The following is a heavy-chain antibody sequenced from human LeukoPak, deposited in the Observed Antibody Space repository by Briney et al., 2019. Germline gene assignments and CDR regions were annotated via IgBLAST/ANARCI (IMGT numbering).Heavy chain of an antibody. D-gene: IGHD2/OR15-2a*01. J-gene: IGHJ4*02. CDR2: IYTSGST. Sequence: SETLSLTCTVSGGSISSYYWSWIRQPAGKGLEWIGRIYTSGSTNYNPSLKSRVTMSVDTSKNQFSLKLTSVTAADTAVYFCARHPFSSPFDYWGQGTLVTVSS. CDR1: GGSISSYY. V-gene: IGHV4-4*07. CDR3: ARHPFSSPFDY.